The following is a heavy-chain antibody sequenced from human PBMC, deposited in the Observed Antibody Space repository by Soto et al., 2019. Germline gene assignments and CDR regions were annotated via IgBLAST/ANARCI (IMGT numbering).Heavy chain of an antibody. D-gene: IGHD6-13*01. J-gene: IGHJ5*02. CDR3: ARDSGTAAGPNWFDP. CDR2: ISSSGSTI. V-gene: IGHV3-48*03. Sequence: GGSLRLSCAASGFTFSSYEMNWVRQAPGKGLEWVSYISSSGSTIYYADSVKDRFTISRDNAKNSLYLQMNRLRAEDTAVYYCARDSGTAAGPNWFDPWGQGTLVTVSS. CDR1: GFTFSSYE.